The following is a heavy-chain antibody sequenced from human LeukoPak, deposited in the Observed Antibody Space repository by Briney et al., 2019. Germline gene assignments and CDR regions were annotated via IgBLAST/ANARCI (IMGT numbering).Heavy chain of an antibody. CDR1: GFTFSSYS. J-gene: IGHJ4*02. CDR3: ARDNPPGYYDSSGTYYFDY. D-gene: IGHD3-22*01. Sequence: PGGSLRLSCAASGFTFSSYSMYWVRQAPGKGLEWVSSISSSSYIYYADSVKGRFTISRDNAKNSLYLQMNSLRAEDTAVYYCARDNPPGYYDSSGTYYFDYWGQGTLVTVSS. V-gene: IGHV3-21*01. CDR2: ISSSSYI.